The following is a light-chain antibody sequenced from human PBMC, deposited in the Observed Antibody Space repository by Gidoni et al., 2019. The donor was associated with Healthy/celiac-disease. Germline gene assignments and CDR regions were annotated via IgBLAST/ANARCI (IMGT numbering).Light chain of an antibody. CDR1: QSLLHSNGYNY. CDR3: MQALQTPWT. CDR2: LGS. Sequence: DIVMTKSTLSLPVTPGEPASISCRSSQSLLHSNGYNYLDWYLQKPGQSPQLLIYLGSNRASGVPDRFSGSGSGTDFTLKISRVEAEDVGVYYCMQALQTPWTFGQGTKVEIK. V-gene: IGKV2-28*01. J-gene: IGKJ1*01.